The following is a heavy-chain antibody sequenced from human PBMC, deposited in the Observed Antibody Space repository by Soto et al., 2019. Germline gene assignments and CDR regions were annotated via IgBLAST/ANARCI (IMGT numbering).Heavy chain of an antibody. D-gene: IGHD6-19*01. J-gene: IGHJ4*02. CDR3: ARDGRPGIAVAGTGTIDY. V-gene: IGHV3-20*03. CDR2: T. Sequence: TGYADSVKGRFTISRDNAKNSLYLQMNSLRAEDTALYYCARDGRPGIAVAGTGTIDYWGQGTLVTVSS.